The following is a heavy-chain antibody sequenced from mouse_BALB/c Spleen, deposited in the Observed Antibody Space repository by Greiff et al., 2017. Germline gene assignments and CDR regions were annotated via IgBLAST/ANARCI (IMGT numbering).Heavy chain of an antibody. Sequence: EVKVVESGGGLVKPGGSLKLSCAASGFTFSDYYMYWVRQTPEKRLEWVATISDGGSYTYSPDSVKGRFTISRDNAKNNLYLQMSSLKSEDTAMYYCARDTVHYWGQGTLVTVSA. CDR2: ISDGGSYT. J-gene: IGHJ3*01. V-gene: IGHV5-4*02. CDR3: ARDTVHY. CDR1: GFTFSDYY.